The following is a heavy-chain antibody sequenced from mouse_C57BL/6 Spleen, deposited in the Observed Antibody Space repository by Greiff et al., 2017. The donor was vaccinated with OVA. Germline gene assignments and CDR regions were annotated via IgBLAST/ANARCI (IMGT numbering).Heavy chain of an antibody. CDR3: ARDRWDVWYFDV. Sequence: EVMLVESGGGLVKPGGSLKLSCAASGFTFSSYAMSWVRQTPEKRLEWVATISDGGSYTYYPDNVKGRFTISRDNAKNNLYLQMSHLKSEDTAMDYSARDRWDVWYFDVWGTGTTVTVSS. D-gene: IGHD4-1*01. CDR2: ISDGGSYT. V-gene: IGHV5-4*01. CDR1: GFTFSSYA. J-gene: IGHJ1*03.